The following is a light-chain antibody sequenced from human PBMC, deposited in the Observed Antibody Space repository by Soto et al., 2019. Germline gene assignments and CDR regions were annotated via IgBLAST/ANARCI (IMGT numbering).Light chain of an antibody. Sequence: DIVLTQSPDSLAVSLGERATINCRSSQNVLYSSNNKNYLAWYQQKPGQPPKLLFYWASTRESGVPDRLSGSGSGTDFTLTISSLQAEDVAVYYCLQYYNMYTFGQGTKLEIK. CDR2: WAS. J-gene: IGKJ2*01. CDR3: LQYYNMYT. CDR1: QNVLYSSNNKNY. V-gene: IGKV4-1*01.